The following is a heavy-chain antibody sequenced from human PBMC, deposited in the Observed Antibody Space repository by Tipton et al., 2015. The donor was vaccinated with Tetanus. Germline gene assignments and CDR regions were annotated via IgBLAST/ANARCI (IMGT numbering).Heavy chain of an antibody. J-gene: IGHJ4*02. V-gene: IGHV4-39*07. CDR1: GGSISSSSYH. D-gene: IGHD5-12*01. Sequence: TLSLTCTVSGGSISSSSYHWGWIRQPPGKGLEWIGSIYYSGSTNYNPSLKSRVTISVDTSKNQFSLKLSSVTAADTAVYYCARVGFGYSGYHFYGYWGQGTLVTVSS. CDR2: IYYSGST. CDR3: ARVGFGYSGYHFYGY.